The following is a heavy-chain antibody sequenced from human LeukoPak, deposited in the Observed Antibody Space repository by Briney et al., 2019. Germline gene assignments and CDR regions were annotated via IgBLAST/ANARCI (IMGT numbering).Heavy chain of an antibody. CDR1: GFTFSSCS. V-gene: IGHV3-21*01. D-gene: IGHD2-15*01. CDR2: ISSSSSYI. CDR3: ARIGGKRSGGLNYYYYYMDV. Sequence: PGGSLRLSCAASGFTFSSCSMNWVRQAPGKGLEWVSSISSSSSYIYYADSVKGRFTISRDNAKNSLYLQMNSLRAQDTAVYYCARIGGKRSGGLNYYYYYMDVWGKGTTVTVSS. J-gene: IGHJ6*03.